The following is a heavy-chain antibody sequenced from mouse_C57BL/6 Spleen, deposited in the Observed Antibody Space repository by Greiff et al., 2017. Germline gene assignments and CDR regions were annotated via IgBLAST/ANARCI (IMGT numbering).Heavy chain of an antibody. CDR3: ARVGEFPWFAY. CDR1: GYAFTNYL. J-gene: IGHJ3*01. Sequence: VKLQESGAELVRPGTSVKVSCKASGYAFTNYLIEWVKQRPGQGLEWIGVINPGSGGTNYKEKFKGKATLTADKSSSTAYMQLSSLTSEDSAVYFCARVGEFPWFAYWGQGTLVTVSA. V-gene: IGHV1-54*01. CDR2: INPGSGGT.